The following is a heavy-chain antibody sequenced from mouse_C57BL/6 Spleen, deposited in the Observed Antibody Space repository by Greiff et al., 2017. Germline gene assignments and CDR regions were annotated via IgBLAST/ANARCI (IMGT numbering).Heavy chain of an antibody. V-gene: IGHV1-39*01. CDR1: GYSFTDYN. J-gene: IGHJ4*01. CDR2: INPNYGTT. D-gene: IGHD1-1*01. CDR3: LYGSSYVLYYAMDY. Sequence: VQLKQSGPELVKPGASVKISCKASGYSFTDYNMNWVKQSNGKSLEWIGVINPNYGTTSYNQKFKGKATLTVDQSSSTAYMQLNSLTSEDSAVYYCLYGSSYVLYYAMDYWGQGTSVTVSS.